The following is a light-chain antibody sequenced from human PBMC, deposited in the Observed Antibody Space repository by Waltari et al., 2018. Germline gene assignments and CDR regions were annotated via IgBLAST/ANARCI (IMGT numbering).Light chain of an antibody. J-gene: IGKJ3*01. CDR3: MQSIEFPFT. Sequence: DIVMTQTPLSLPVTPGEPASISCRSSQSLLDSDGYTCLDWYLQKPGQSPQLLIYEVSNRVSGVPDRFSGSGSGTDFTLKISRVEPEDVGVYYCMQSIEFPFTFGPGTKLDIK. CDR2: EVS. V-gene: IGKV2-40*01. CDR1: QSLLDSDGYTC.